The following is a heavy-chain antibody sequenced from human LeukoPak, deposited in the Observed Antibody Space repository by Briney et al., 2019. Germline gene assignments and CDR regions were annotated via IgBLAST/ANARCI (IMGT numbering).Heavy chain of an antibody. CDR2: INHSGST. Sequence: PLETLSLTCAVYGGSFSGYYWSWIRQPPGKGLEWIGEINHSGSTNYNPSLKSRVTISVDTSKNQFSLKLSSVTAADTAVYYCARGKTCSGGSCYPYYFDYWGQGTLVTVSS. CDR1: GGSFSGYY. CDR3: ARGKTCSGGSCYPYYFDY. V-gene: IGHV4-34*01. D-gene: IGHD2-15*01. J-gene: IGHJ4*02.